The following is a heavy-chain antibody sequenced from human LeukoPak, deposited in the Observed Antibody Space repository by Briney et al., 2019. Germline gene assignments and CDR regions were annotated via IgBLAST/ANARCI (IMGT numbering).Heavy chain of an antibody. V-gene: IGHV3-23*01. CDR3: ARDPNGDYIGAFDM. J-gene: IGHJ3*02. Sequence: GGSLRLSCAASGFTFSSYAMSWVRQAPGKGLEWVSAISGSGGSTYYADPVKGRFTISRDNSKYTLFLQMNSLRAEDTAVYYCARDPNGDYIGAFDMWGPGTMVTVS. D-gene: IGHD4-17*01. CDR2: ISGSGGST. CDR1: GFTFSSYA.